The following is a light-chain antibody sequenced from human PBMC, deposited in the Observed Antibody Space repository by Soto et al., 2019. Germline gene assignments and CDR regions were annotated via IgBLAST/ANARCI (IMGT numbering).Light chain of an antibody. CDR2: GNT. CDR1: DSNLGAGYD. J-gene: IGLJ1*01. Sequence: QSVLTQPPSVSGAPGQRVIISCNGSDSNLGAGYDVHWYQQLPGTAPKRLIYGNTIRPSGVPDRFSGSKSGTSASLAIAGLQAEDEGDYYCQSYDSSLSGLYVFGTGTKLTVL. V-gene: IGLV1-40*01. CDR3: QSYDSSLSGLYV.